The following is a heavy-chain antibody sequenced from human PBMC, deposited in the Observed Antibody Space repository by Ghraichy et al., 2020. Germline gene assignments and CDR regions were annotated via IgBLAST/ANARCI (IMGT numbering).Heavy chain of an antibody. Sequence: GESLNISCAASGFTFSSYSMNWVRQAPGKGLEWVSSISSSSSYIYYADSVKGRFTISRDNAKNSLYLQMNSLRAEDTAVYYCARETGTYYYDSRTPDFDYWGQGTLVTVSS. CDR1: GFTFSSYS. V-gene: IGHV3-21*01. J-gene: IGHJ4*02. CDR2: ISSSSSYI. CDR3: ARETGTYYYDSRTPDFDY. D-gene: IGHD3-22*01.